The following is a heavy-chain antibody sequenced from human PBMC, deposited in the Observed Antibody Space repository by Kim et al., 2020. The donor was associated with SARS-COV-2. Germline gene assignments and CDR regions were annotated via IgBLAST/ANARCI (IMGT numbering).Heavy chain of an antibody. Sequence: NSNPSLKSRVTISVDTAKNQFSLKLNSVTAADTAVYYCARHNGYSYYFDYWGQGTLVTVSS. D-gene: IGHD5-18*01. V-gene: IGHV4-59*08. CDR3: ARHNGYSYYFDY. J-gene: IGHJ4*02.